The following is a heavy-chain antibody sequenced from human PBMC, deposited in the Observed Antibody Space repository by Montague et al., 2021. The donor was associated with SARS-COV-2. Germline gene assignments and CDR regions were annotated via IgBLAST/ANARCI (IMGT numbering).Heavy chain of an antibody. D-gene: IGHD2-15*01. CDR1: GGSISSNY. J-gene: IGHJ4*02. CDR3: ARGSVDIVVVVAATPPYFDS. Sequence: SETLSLTCTVSGGSISSNYWSWIRQPPGKGLERIGEINHSGSTNYNPSLKSRVTISVDTSKNQFSLKLSSVTAADTAVYYCARGSVDIVVVVAATPPYFDSWGQGTLVTVSS. CDR2: INHSGST. V-gene: IGHV4-34*01.